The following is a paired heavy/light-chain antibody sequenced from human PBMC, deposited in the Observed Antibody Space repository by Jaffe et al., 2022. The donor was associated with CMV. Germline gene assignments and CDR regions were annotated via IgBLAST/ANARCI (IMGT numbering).Light chain of an antibody. CDR1: QGISSW. V-gene: IGKV1D-12*01. CDR2: DAS. CDR3: QQGDSFPLA. J-gene: IGKJ4*01. Sequence: DIQMTQSPSSVSASVGDRVTITCRASQGISSWLAWYQQKPGKAPQLLIYDASSLQSGVPSRFSGSGSGTDFTLTISSLQPEDFATYYCQQGDSFPLAFGGGTEVEIK.
Heavy chain of an antibody. V-gene: IGHV3-74*01. Sequence: EVQLVESGGGLVQPGGSLRLSCAASGFTFRNYWVHWVRQAPGKGLVWVSRINSDGSSTSYADSVSGRFTISRDNAKNMLYLQMNSLRAEDTAVYYCARDRDGAYYYMDVWGKGTTVTVSS. D-gene: IGHD1-26*01. CDR3: ARDRDGAYYYMDV. CDR2: INSDGSST. J-gene: IGHJ6*03. CDR1: GFTFRNYW.